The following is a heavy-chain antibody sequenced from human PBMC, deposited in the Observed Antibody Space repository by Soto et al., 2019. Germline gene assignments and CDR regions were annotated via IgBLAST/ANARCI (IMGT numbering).Heavy chain of an antibody. J-gene: IGHJ6*03. CDR3: ARDRSVVRGDYVDV. CDR2: ISSSSSYI. Sequence: EVQLVESGGGLVKPGGSLRLSCAASGFTFSSYSMNWVRQAPGKGLEWVSSISSSSSYIYYADSVKGRFTISRDNAKNSLYLQMNSLRAEDTAVYYCARDRSVVRGDYVDVWGKGTTVTVSS. CDR1: GFTFSSYS. V-gene: IGHV3-21*01. D-gene: IGHD3-10*01.